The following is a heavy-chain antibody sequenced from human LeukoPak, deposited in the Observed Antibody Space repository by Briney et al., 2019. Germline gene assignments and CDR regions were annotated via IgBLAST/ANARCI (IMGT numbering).Heavy chain of an antibody. CDR1: GFTVSRNF. CDR3: TGVGATYFDY. CDR2: IYSNGNG. D-gene: IGHD1-26*01. Sequence: GGSLRLSCAASGFTVSRNFMSWVRQTPGKGLEWVSIIYSNGNGYYAASVEGRFTISRDNSKNTMYLQMNSLRAEDTAVYYCTGVGATYFDYWGQGTLVTVSS. V-gene: IGHV3-53*01. J-gene: IGHJ4*02.